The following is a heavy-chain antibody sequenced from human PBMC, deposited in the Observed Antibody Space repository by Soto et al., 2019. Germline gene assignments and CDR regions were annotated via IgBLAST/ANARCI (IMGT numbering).Heavy chain of an antibody. V-gene: IGHV4-30-4*01. CDR1: GGSIRSDDYY. CDR3: VRDRSNSPVYFDY. D-gene: IGHD6-6*01. J-gene: IGHJ4*02. CDR2: IYYTGTT. Sequence: SETLSLTCTVSGGSIRSDDYYWSWIRQPPGKGLEWIGYIYYTGTTNYNPSLQSRVTISMDTSKNQFSLKLSSVNAADTAVYYCVRDRSNSPVYFDYWGQGTLVTVSS.